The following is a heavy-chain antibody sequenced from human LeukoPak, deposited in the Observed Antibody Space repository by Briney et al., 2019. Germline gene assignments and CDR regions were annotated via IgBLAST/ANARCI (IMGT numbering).Heavy chain of an antibody. CDR1: GFPLDTGGGG. Sequence: SGPTLVNPPQALTLTRTFSGFPLDTGGGGVAWIRQPPGKALEWLALIYRNDDKRYRPSLKNRPIITNDNSKNHFGLTLIKMDTVDTATYYCVHSYGAEILFWGQGTLVTVSS. CDR3: VHSYGAEILF. CDR2: IYRNDDK. J-gene: IGHJ4*02. V-gene: IGHV2-5*01. D-gene: IGHD3-10*01.